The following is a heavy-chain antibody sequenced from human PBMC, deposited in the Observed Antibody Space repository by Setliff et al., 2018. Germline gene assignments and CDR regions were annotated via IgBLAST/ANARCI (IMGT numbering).Heavy chain of an antibody. V-gene: IGHV4-4*07. J-gene: IGHJ6*03. Sequence: SETLSLTCTVSGGSISTYYWSWFRQPAGKELEWIGQIYTSWSTNYNPSLKSRVTISLDTSKNQFSLSLTSVTAEDTAVYYCARMSGFQYIDVWDKGTKVTVSS. CDR2: IYTSWST. CDR3: ARMSGFQYIDV. CDR1: GGSISTYY. D-gene: IGHD3-3*01.